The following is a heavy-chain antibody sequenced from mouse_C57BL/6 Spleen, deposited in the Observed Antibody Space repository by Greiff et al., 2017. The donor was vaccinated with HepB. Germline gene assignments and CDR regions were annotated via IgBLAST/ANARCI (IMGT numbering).Heavy chain of an antibody. CDR1: GYAFTNYL. V-gene: IGHV1-54*01. J-gene: IGHJ2*01. CDR3: ARGNGYDWPSYYFDY. Sequence: VQLQQSGAELVRPGTSVKVSCKASGYAFTNYLIEWVKQRPGQGLEWIGVINPGSGGTNYNEKFKGKATLTADKSSSTAYMQLSSLTSEDSAVYFCARGNGYDWPSYYFDYWGQGTTLTVSS. D-gene: IGHD2-2*01. CDR2: INPGSGGT.